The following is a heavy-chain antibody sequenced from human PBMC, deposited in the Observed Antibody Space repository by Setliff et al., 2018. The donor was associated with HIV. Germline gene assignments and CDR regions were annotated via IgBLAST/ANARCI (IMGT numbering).Heavy chain of an antibody. V-gene: IGHV3-23*01. CDR1: GFTFSNQV. CDR3: AQAQTSVSGSYYQYLQH. D-gene: IGHD3-10*01. J-gene: IGHJ1*01. Sequence: GGSLRLSCAASGFTFSNQVMTWVRQAPGKGLEWVSSISGTGADTYYADSVKGRFTISRDNSKNTLYLRMDSLRAEDTAVYYCAQAQTSVSGSYYQYLQHWGQGTLVTVSS. CDR2: ISGTGADT.